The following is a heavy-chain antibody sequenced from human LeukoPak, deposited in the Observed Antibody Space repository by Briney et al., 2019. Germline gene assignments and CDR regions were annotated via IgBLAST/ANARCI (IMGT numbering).Heavy chain of an antibody. J-gene: IGHJ4*02. D-gene: IGHD6-19*01. CDR1: GFTFTDYW. V-gene: IGHV3-74*01. CDR3: ARERTSGWDAFDF. CDR2: INTDTRGT. Sequence: PGGSLRLSCAASGFTFTDYWMHWVRQAPGKGLVWVSIINTDTRGTYYADSVKGRFTISRDNAKNTLYLQMNSLRAEDTAVYYCARERTSGWDAFDFWGQGTLVTVSS.